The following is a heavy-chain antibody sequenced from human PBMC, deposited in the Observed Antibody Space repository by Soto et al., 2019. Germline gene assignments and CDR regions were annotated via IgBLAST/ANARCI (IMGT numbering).Heavy chain of an antibody. CDR1: GFTFSNYD. CDR2: ISGSGDRT. V-gene: IGHV3-23*01. J-gene: IGHJ4*02. D-gene: IGHD3-22*01. CDR3: ANRNYYAKSGYTFPYFHF. Sequence: EVQLLESGGGIVQPGGPLRLSCVASGFTFSNYDMSWVRQAPGKGLDWVSTISGSGDRTYYADSVKGRFTISRDNSRNTVYLQMNRLRVEDTAVYYCANRNYYAKSGYTFPYFHFWGQGNLVTVSS.